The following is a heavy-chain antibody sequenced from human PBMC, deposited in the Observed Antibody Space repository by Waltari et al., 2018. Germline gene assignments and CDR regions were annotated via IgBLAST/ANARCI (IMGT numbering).Heavy chain of an antibody. CDR3: ARWQYAFDY. CDR2: IKQDGSEK. CDR1: EFPLSSYW. D-gene: IGHD2-2*01. J-gene: IGHJ4*02. V-gene: IGHV3-7*04. Sequence: EVQPVESGGGLAQPGGSLRLSCAVSEFPLSSYWMSWVRQAPGKGLEWVANIKQDGSEKYYVDSVKGRFTISRDNAKNSLYLQMNSLRAEDTAVYYCARWQYAFDYWGQGTLVTVSS.